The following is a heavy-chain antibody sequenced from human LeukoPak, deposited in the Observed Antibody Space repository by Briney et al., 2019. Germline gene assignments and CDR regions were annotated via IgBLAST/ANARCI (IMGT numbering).Heavy chain of an antibody. Sequence: GGSLRLSCAASGFTFSDYYMSWIRQAPGKGLEWVSYISSSGSTIYYADSVKGRFTISRDNAKNSLYLQMNSLRAEDTAIYYCARVVGGSSFGLSYYYGLDVLGQGTTVTVSS. V-gene: IGHV3-11*01. CDR3: ARVVGGSSFGLSYYYGLDV. CDR1: GFTFSDYY. J-gene: IGHJ6*02. CDR2: ISSSGSTI. D-gene: IGHD2-15*01.